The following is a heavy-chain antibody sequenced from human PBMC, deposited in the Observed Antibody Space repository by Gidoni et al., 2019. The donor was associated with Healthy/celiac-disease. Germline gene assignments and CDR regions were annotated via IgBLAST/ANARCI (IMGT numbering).Heavy chain of an antibody. V-gene: IGHV3-53*02. D-gene: IGHD4-17*01. Sequence: EVQLVETGGGLIQPGGSLRLSCAASGFTVSSNYMSWVRQAPGKGLDWVSVIYSGGSTYYADSVKGRFTISRDNSKNTLYLQMNSLRAEDTAVYYCARGGGIDDYGGNSLGYWGQGTLVTVSS. CDR3: ARGGGIDDYGGNSLGY. CDR1: GFTVSSNY. J-gene: IGHJ4*02. CDR2: IYSGGST.